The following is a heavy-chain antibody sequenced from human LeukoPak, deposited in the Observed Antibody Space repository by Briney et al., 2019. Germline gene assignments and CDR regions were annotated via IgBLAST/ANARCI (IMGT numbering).Heavy chain of an antibody. J-gene: IGHJ6*03. CDR1: GFTFSIYE. Sequence: GGSLRLSCAASGFTFSIYEMNWVRQAPGKGLEWVSYISSSGSTIYYADSVKGRFTISRDNAKNSLYLQMNSLRAEDTAGYYCARGAGSGADYYYYYYMDLWGKGTTVTGSS. D-gene: IGHD1-26*01. CDR3: ARGAGSGADYYYYYYMDL. CDR2: ISSSGSTI. V-gene: IGHV3-48*03.